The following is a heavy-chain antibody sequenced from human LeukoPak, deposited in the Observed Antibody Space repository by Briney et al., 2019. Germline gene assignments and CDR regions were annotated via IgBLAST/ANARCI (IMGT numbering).Heavy chain of an antibody. J-gene: IGHJ4*02. V-gene: IGHV1-24*01. CDR1: GYSLTDLS. CDR3: AKSHGDYGLLDY. D-gene: IGHD4-17*01. Sequence: ASVKVSCKVSGYSLTDLSLHWVRQAPGKGREWRGGFDPEDGEPIYAQKFQGSLSMTEDTSKDTGYMELRTLRSDDTALYYCAKSHGDYGLLDYWGQGTLVTVSS. CDR2: FDPEDGEP.